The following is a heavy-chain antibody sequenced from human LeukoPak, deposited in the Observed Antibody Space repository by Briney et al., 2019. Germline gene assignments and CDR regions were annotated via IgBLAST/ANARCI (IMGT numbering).Heavy chain of an antibody. D-gene: IGHD2-15*01. V-gene: IGHV3-30*01. Sequence: PGGSLRLSCAASGFSFSSYAMHWVRQAPGKGLEWVAVISYDGSDKYFADSVRGRFTISRDNSKNTVYLQMNSLRVEDTAVYYCARDPKRYCSGVSCYLDYWGQGTLVTVPS. J-gene: IGHJ4*02. CDR3: ARDPKRYCSGVSCYLDY. CDR2: ISYDGSDK. CDR1: GFSFSSYA.